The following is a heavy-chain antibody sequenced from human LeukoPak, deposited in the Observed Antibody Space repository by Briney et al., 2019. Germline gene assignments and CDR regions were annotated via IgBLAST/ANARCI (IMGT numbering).Heavy chain of an antibody. V-gene: IGHV3-23*01. CDR2: ISGSGGST. Sequence: HAGGSLRLSCAASGFTFSRYGMSWVRQAPGKGLEWVSAISGSGGSTFYADSVKGRFTISRDNSKNTLYLQMNSLRAEDTAVYYCARYYYGSGSPMGGYWGQGTLVTVSS. CDR3: ARYYYGSGSPMGGY. D-gene: IGHD3-10*01. J-gene: IGHJ4*02. CDR1: GFTFSRYG.